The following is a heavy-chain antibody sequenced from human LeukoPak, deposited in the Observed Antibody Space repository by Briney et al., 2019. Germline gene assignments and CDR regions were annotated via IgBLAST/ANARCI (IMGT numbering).Heavy chain of an antibody. J-gene: IGHJ5*02. CDR3: ARDLRSAHNWFDP. CDR2: IIPIFGTA. V-gene: IGHV1-69*13. Sequence: GASVKVSCKASGYTFTGYYMHWVRQAPGQGLEWMGGIIPIFGTANYAQKFQGRVTITADESTSTAYMELSSLRSEDTAVYYCARDLRSAHNWFDPWGQGTLVTVSS. CDR1: GYTFTGYY. D-gene: IGHD6-13*01.